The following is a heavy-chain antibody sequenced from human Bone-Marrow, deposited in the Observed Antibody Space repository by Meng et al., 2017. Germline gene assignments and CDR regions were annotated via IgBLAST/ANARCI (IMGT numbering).Heavy chain of an antibody. CDR1: GFTFSSYE. V-gene: IGHV3-48*03. Sequence: GESLKISCAASGFTFSSYEMNWVRQAPGKGLEWVSYIGSSGSTIYYADSVKGRLTISRDNAKNSLYLQMNSLRAEDTAVYYCASAYCGGDCYFRSDAFDIWGQGTMVTVSS. J-gene: IGHJ3*02. CDR2: IGSSGSTI. D-gene: IGHD2-21*02. CDR3: ASAYCGGDCYFRSDAFDI.